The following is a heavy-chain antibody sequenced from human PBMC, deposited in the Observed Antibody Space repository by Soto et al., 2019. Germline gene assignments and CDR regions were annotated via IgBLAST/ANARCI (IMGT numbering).Heavy chain of an antibody. CDR3: AKEPVGPNWYFDL. CDR1: GFTFRSYA. J-gene: IGHJ2*01. CDR2: ISGSGIST. Sequence: GGSLRLSCAASGFTFRSYAVSWVRQAPGKGLEWVSGISGSGISTHYADSVKGRFTVSRDNSKNTLNLQMNSLKAEDTAVYNCAKEPVGPNWYFDLWGRGTQVTVSS. V-gene: IGHV3-23*01.